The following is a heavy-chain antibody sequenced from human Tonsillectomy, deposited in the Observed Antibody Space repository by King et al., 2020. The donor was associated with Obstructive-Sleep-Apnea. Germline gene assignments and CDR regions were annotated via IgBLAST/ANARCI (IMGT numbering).Heavy chain of an antibody. CDR1: GFTFSSYS. CDR3: VRVLGFDY. J-gene: IGHJ4*02. CDR2: ISSGSGTI. Sequence: QLVQSGGALVQPGGSLRLSCAASGFTFSSYSMNWVRQAPGKGLEWVSYISSGSGTIYYADSVKGRFTISRDNAKNSLYLQMNSLRAEDTAVYYCVRVLGFDYWGQGTLVTVSS. V-gene: IGHV3-48*04. D-gene: IGHD3-3*02.